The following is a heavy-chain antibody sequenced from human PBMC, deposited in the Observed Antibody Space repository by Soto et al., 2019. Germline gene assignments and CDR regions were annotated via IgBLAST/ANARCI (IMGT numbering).Heavy chain of an antibody. V-gene: IGHV3-23*01. D-gene: IGHD2-2*01. CDR2: ISGSGGSI. CDR1: GFTFSTYA. CDR3: AKSSTWAHYYYMDV. J-gene: IGHJ6*03. Sequence: PGGSLRLSCAASGFTFSTYAMSWVRQAPGKGLEWVSAISGSGGSIYYADSVKGRFTISRDNSKNSLYLQMNSLRVEDTAVYYCAKSSTWAHYYYMDVWGKGTTVTVSS.